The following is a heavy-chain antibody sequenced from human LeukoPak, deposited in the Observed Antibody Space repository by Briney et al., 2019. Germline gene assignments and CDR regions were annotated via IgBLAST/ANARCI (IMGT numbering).Heavy chain of an antibody. CDR1: GGSISSHY. J-gene: IGHJ4*02. CDR3: ARERIRYFDY. D-gene: IGHD3-10*01. V-gene: IGHV4-59*11. CDR2: IYYSGST. Sequence: PSETLSLTCTVSGGSISSHYWSWIRQPPGKGLEWIGYIYYSGSTNYNPSLKSRVTISVDTSKNQFSLKLSSVTAADTAVYYCARERIRYFDYWGQGTLVTVSS.